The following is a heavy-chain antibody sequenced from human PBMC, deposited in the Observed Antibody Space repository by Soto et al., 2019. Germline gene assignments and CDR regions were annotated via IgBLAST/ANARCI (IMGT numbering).Heavy chain of an antibody. CDR2: LYYSGST. Sequence: TLSLTCAVFGASVSSGDYTWSWIRQAPGKGLEWIGFLYYSGSTHYNPSLKSRLSISVDTSKNQLSLKMSFVTAADTAVYHCARVGHYSGSATRFGWFESWGQGTLVTVSS. CDR1: GASVSSGDYT. J-gene: IGHJ5*01. CDR3: ARVGHYSGSATRFGWFES. D-gene: IGHD3-10*01. V-gene: IGHV4-30-2*01.